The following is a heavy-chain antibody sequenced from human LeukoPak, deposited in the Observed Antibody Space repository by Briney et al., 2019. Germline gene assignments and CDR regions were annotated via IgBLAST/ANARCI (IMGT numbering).Heavy chain of an antibody. Sequence: GGSLRLSCTASGFSFSNYWMSWVRQAPGKGLEWVASIKQDESEKYYVDSVKGRFTISRDKSKNTLYLQMNSLRAEDTAIYYCAKEISMIVVVNYYFDYWGQGTLVTVSS. CDR1: GFSFSNYW. V-gene: IGHV3-7*03. D-gene: IGHD3-22*01. CDR3: AKEISMIVVVNYYFDY. CDR2: IKQDESEK. J-gene: IGHJ4*02.